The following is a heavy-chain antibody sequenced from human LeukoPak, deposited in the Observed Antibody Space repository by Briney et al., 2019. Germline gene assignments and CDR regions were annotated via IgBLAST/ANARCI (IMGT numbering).Heavy chain of an antibody. Sequence: PSETLSLTCTVSGGSISSYYWSWIRQPPGKGLEWIGYIYYSGSTNYNPSLKSRVTISVDTSKNQFSLKLSSVTAADTAVYYCARGKRVPAAKFDYWGQGTLVTVSS. J-gene: IGHJ4*02. CDR3: ARGKRVPAAKFDY. CDR2: IYYSGST. D-gene: IGHD2-2*01. CDR1: GGSISSYY. V-gene: IGHV4-59*01.